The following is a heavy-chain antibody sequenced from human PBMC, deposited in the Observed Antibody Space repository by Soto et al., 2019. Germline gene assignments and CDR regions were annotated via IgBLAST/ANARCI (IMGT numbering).Heavy chain of an antibody. Sequence: QVQLQESGPGLVKPSETLSLSCGVSGGSISQYYWSWIRQPAGKGLEWIGRIYSGGSTNYNPSLESRVTISVDTTKNQSSLKLSSVTAADTAVYYCARGPGGFGDFSLDYWGQGTLVTVSS. CDR1: GGSISQYY. CDR3: ARGPGGFGDFSLDY. CDR2: IYSGGST. J-gene: IGHJ4*02. D-gene: IGHD3-10*01. V-gene: IGHV4-4*07.